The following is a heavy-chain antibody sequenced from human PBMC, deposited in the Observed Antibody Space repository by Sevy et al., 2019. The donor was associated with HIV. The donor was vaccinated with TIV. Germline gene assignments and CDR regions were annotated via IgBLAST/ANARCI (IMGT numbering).Heavy chain of an antibody. Sequence: GESLKISCAASGFTFSSYAMSWVRQAPGKGLEWVSAISGSGGSTYYADSVKGRLTISRDNSKNTLYLQMNSLRAEDTAVFYCAKDRGIAAAGTDYYYGMDVWGQGTTVTVSS. V-gene: IGHV3-23*01. D-gene: IGHD6-13*01. CDR1: GFTFSSYA. J-gene: IGHJ6*02. CDR2: ISGSGGST. CDR3: AKDRGIAAAGTDYYYGMDV.